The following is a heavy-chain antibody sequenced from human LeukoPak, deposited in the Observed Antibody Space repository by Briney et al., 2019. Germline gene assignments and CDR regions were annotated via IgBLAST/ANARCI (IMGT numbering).Heavy chain of an antibody. Sequence: PGGSLRLSCAASGFRFSDYWMNWVRQAPGRGLEWVSSISRSSRYTHYADSVKGRFTISRDNAKNSLYLQMNSLGAEDTAVYYCASHRVDTIFGVGDFDYWGQGTLVTVSS. CDR3: ASHRVDTIFGVGDFDY. CDR1: GFRFSDYW. D-gene: IGHD3-3*01. J-gene: IGHJ4*02. CDR2: ISRSSRYT. V-gene: IGHV3-21*01.